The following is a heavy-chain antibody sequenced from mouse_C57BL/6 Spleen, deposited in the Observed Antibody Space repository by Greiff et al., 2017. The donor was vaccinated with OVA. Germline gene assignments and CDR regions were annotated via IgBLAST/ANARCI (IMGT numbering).Heavy chain of an antibody. J-gene: IGHJ4*01. Sequence: EVQLQQSGPVLVKPGPSVTISCKASGFTFTDYYMHWVKQSHGKSLEWIGLVYPYNGGTSYNQKFKGKATLTADTSSSTAYMELSSLTSAHSAVYYCARARDICDDGSNYSMDYWGQGTSVTVSS. D-gene: IGHD2-3*01. CDR1: GFTFTDYY. CDR3: ARARDICDDGSNYSMDY. V-gene: IGHV1-36*01. CDR2: VYPYNGGT.